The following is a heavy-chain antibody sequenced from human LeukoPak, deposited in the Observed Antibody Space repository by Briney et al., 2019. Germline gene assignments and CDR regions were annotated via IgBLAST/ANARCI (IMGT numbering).Heavy chain of an antibody. D-gene: IGHD6-19*01. Sequence: SETLSLTCTVSGVSISSYYWSWIRQPPGEGLEWIGNIYYSGSTNYNPSLKSRVTISVDTSKNQFSLNLSSVTAADTAVYYCARSPGQWLVLDYWGQGTLVTVSS. CDR3: ARSPGQWLVLDY. V-gene: IGHV4-59*08. CDR1: GVSISSYY. CDR2: IYYSGST. J-gene: IGHJ4*02.